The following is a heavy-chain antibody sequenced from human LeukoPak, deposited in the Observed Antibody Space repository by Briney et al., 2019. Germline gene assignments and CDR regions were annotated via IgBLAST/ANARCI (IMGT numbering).Heavy chain of an antibody. Sequence: GGSLRLSCAASGFTFSTYWMSWVRQAPGKGLEWVANIKQDGSEKYYVDSLKGRFTISRDNAKNTLYLQMNSLRAEDTAVYYCARGIVATIGLGDYWGQGTLVTVSS. D-gene: IGHD5-12*01. J-gene: IGHJ4*02. CDR2: IKQDGSEK. CDR1: GFTFSTYW. V-gene: IGHV3-7*04. CDR3: ARGIVATIGLGDY.